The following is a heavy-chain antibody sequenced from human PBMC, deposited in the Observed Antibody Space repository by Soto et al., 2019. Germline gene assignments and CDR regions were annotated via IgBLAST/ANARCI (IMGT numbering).Heavy chain of an antibody. CDR2: IIPILDVA. Sequence: QLVQSGAEMKKPGSSVKVSCKASGADFNSLTLSWVRQAPGQGPEWMGTIIPILDVAKNAQKFQGRITMTADKSTGTVYMELRRLRSEDTAVYYCAQMWFGELWHGMDVWGQGTTVTVSS. D-gene: IGHD3-10*01. V-gene: IGHV1-69*02. CDR3: AQMWFGELWHGMDV. CDR1: GADFNSLT. J-gene: IGHJ6*02.